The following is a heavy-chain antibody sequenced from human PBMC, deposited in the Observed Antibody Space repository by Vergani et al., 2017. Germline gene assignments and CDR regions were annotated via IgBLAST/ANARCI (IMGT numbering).Heavy chain of an antibody. J-gene: IGHJ4*02. D-gene: IGHD6-6*01. Sequence: QLQLQESGPGLVKPSETLSLTCTVSGGSISSSSYYWGWIRQPPGKGLEWIGSIYYSGSTYYNPSLKSRVTISGDTSKNQFSLKLSSVTAADTAVYYCARQCLGVYSSSERDYWGQGTLVTVSS. V-gene: IGHV4-39*01. CDR3: ARQCLGVYSSSERDY. CDR2: IYYSGST. CDR1: GGSISSSSYY.